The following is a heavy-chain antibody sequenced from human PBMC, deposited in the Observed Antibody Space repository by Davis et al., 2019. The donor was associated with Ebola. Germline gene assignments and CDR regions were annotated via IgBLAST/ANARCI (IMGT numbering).Heavy chain of an antibody. Sequence: SETLSLTCTVSGGSISSSSYYWNWIRQPPGKGLEWIGEIGHRGNTNYNPSLKSRVTIAVDTSKNQFSLRLSSLTAADTAVYYCARAIAPSINDAFDIWGQGTMVTVSS. CDR3: ARAIAPSINDAFDI. V-gene: IGHV4-39*07. J-gene: IGHJ3*02. CDR1: GGSISSSSYY. CDR2: IGHRGNT. D-gene: IGHD5-12*01.